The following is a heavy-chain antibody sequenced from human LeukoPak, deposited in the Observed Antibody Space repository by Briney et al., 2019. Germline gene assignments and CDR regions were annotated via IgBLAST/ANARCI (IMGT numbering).Heavy chain of an antibody. Sequence: GGSLRLSCAASGFTFSGYWMYWARQAPGKGLEWVASINHNGNVNYYVDSVKGRFTISRDNAKNSLYLQMSNLRAEDTAVYFCARGGGLDVWGQGATVTVSS. J-gene: IGHJ6*02. CDR1: GFTFSGYW. CDR2: INHNGNVN. V-gene: IGHV3-7*03. CDR3: ARGGGLDV. D-gene: IGHD3-16*01.